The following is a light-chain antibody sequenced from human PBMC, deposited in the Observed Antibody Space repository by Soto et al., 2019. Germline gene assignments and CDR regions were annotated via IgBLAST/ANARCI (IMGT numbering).Light chain of an antibody. CDR3: QQYNEYAGT. V-gene: IGKV1-5*03. CDR2: KAS. CDR1: QSIGIW. Sequence: IQMTQSPSTLSASVGDRVAITCRASQSIGIWLAWYQKKPGKAPRFLIYKASTLQTGVPSRVSGSGSGTEFTLTISSLQPDDFATYYCQQYNEYAGTFGQGTKVEIK. J-gene: IGKJ1*01.